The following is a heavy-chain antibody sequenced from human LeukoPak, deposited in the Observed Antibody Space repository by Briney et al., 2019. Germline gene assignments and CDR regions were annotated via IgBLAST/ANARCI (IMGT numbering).Heavy chain of an antibody. Sequence: SETLSLTCAVSDYSISSGYYWGWIRQPPGKGLEWIGTIYRSGSTYYNPSLKSRVTISVDLSKNQFSLKLSSVTAADTAVYYCARGGYGDYPDYYGMDVWGKGTTVTVSS. CDR3: ARGGYGDYPDYYGMDV. CDR1: DYSISSGYY. J-gene: IGHJ6*04. CDR2: IYRSGST. D-gene: IGHD4-17*01. V-gene: IGHV4-38-2*01.